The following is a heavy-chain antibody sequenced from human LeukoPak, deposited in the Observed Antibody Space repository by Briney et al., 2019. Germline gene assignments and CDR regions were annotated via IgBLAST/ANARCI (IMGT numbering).Heavy chain of an antibody. CDR2: INAGNGNT. V-gene: IGHV1-3*01. Sequence: ASVKVSCKASGYTFTSYAMHWVRQAPGPRLEWMGWINAGNGNTKYSQKFQGRVTITRDTSASTAYMELSSLRSEDTAVYYCARSSIVVVPAPKRGMDVWGQGTTVTVSS. D-gene: IGHD2-2*01. CDR3: ARSSIVVVPAPKRGMDV. CDR1: GYTFTSYA. J-gene: IGHJ6*02.